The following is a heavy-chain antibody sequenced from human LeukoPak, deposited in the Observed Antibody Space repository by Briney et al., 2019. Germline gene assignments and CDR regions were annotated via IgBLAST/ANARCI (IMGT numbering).Heavy chain of an antibody. V-gene: IGHV4-59*01. J-gene: IGHJ4*02. CDR3: ARFDILTGYSDDY. CDR2: IHYSGST. D-gene: IGHD3-9*01. Sequence: PSETLSLTCTVSGGSIRPYYWSWIRQPPGKGLEWIGYIHYSGSTNYNPSLKSRVSMSVDTSKNQFSLKLNSVTAADTAVYYCARFDILTGYSDDYWGQGTLVTVSS. CDR1: GGSIRPYY.